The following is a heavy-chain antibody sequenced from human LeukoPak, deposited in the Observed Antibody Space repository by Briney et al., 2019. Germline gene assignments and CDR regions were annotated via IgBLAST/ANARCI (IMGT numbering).Heavy chain of an antibody. D-gene: IGHD3-16*01. CDR1: GFTFDDYA. CDR2: ISWNSGSI. V-gene: IGHV3-9*01. Sequence: GRSLRLSCAASGFTFDDYAMHWVRQAPGKGLEWVSGISWNSGSIGYADSVKGRFTISRDNAKNSLYLQMNSLRAEDTAFYYCAKDGGGWVDYWGQGTLVTVSS. J-gene: IGHJ4*02. CDR3: AKDGGGWVDY.